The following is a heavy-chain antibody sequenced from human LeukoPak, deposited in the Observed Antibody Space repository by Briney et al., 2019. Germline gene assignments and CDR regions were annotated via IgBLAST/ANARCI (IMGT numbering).Heavy chain of an antibody. CDR2: INSGSSYM. D-gene: IGHD7-27*01. J-gene: IGHJ3*01. Sequence: GGSLRLSCAASGFTFSSYAMSWVHQAPGKGLEWVSYINSGSSYMYYPDSVKGRFTISRDNAKNSLYLQMDSLRDEDTAVYYCAREDDDWGPNTFDVWGQGTVVTVSS. CDR3: AREDDDWGPNTFDV. CDR1: GFTFSSYA. V-gene: IGHV3-48*02.